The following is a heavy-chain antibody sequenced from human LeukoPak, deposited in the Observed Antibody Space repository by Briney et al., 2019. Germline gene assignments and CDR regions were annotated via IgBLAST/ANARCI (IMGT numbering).Heavy chain of an antibody. D-gene: IGHD4-17*01. CDR3: ATDYGDYEPIDY. J-gene: IGHJ4*02. V-gene: IGHV3-30*04. Sequence: PGGSLRLSCTASGVTLSNYAMHWVRRPPGRGLEWVAVISFDGTNKYYGDSVEGRFSVSRDNSKNTLYLQMNSLRPDDTAMYYCATDYGDYEPIDYWGQGILVTVSS. CDR1: GVTLSNYA. CDR2: ISFDGTNK.